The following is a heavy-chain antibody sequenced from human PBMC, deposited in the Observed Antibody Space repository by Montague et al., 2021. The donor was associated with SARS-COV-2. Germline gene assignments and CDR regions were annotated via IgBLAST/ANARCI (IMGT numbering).Heavy chain of an antibody. V-gene: IGHV3-23*01. J-gene: IGHJ6*02. CDR2: ISGGGAST. CDR3: AKHSAFHPYYCDMRV. Sequence: SLRLSCAASGFSFAGYALSWVRQAPGQGLEWVSGISGGGASTYYGDSVQGRFTISRDNSKNTVYLQMNSLRAEDTAVYYCAKHSAFHPYYCDMRVWGQGTTVTVSS. CDR1: GFSFAGYA. D-gene: IGHD3-16*01.